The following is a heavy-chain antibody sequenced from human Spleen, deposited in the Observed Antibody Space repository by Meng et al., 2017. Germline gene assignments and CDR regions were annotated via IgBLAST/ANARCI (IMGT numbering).Heavy chain of an antibody. J-gene: IGHJ4*02. D-gene: IGHD6-19*01. V-gene: IGHV5-51*01. CDR2: IYPGDSDT. CDR3: ASGQWPHYFDY. CDR1: GYSFTSYW. Sequence: KVSCKGSGYSFTSYWSGWVRQMPGKSLEWMGIIYPGDSDTRYSPSFQGQVTISADESNSTAYLQGNILKASDTAMYYCASGQWPHYFDYWGQGTLVTVSS.